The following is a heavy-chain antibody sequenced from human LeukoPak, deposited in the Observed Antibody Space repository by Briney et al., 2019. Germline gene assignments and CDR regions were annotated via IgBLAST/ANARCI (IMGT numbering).Heavy chain of an antibody. CDR3: AKDALLYSGSYFDY. V-gene: IGHV3-30*18. J-gene: IGHJ4*02. CDR1: GFTFSSYG. Sequence: PGGSLRLSCAASGFTFSSYGMHWVRQAPGKGLEWVAVISYDESNKYYADSVKGRFTISRDNSGNTLYLQMNSLRPEDTAVYHCAKDALLYSGSYFDYWGQGTLVTVSS. CDR2: ISYDESNK. D-gene: IGHD1-26*01.